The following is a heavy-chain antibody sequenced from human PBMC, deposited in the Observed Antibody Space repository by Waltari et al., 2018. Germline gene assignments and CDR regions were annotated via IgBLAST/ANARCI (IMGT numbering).Heavy chain of an antibody. D-gene: IGHD2-2*03. CDR1: GGSFSGYY. V-gene: IGHV4-34*01. CDR3: ARSGGGYCSSTSCRYYYYYGMDV. J-gene: IGHJ6*02. CDR2: INHSGST. Sequence: QVQLQQWGAGLLKPSETLSLTCAVYGGSFSGYYWSWIRPPPGKGLEWIGEINHSGSTNYNPSLKSRVTISVDTSKNQFSLKLSSVTAADTAVYYCARSGGGYCSSTSCRYYYYYGMDVWGQGTTVTVSS.